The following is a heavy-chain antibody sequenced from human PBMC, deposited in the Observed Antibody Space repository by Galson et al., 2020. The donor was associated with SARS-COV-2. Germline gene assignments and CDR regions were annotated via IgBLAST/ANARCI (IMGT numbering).Heavy chain of an antibody. CDR2: ISGSGFNP. D-gene: IGHD5-12*01. V-gene: IGHV3-23*01. J-gene: IGHJ6*02. Sequence: GGSLRLSCAASGFTFSHYAMSWVRQAPGKGLEWVALISGSGFNPHYADSVKGRFTISRDSSKKTLYLQMNSLRADDTAVYYCARDLVARPDVWGQGTTVTVSS. CDR1: GFTFSHYA. CDR3: ARDLVARPDV.